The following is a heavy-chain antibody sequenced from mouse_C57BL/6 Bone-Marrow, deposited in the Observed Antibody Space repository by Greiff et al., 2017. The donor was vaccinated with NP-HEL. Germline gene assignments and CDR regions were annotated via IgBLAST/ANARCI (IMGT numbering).Heavy chain of an antibody. V-gene: IGHV5-17*01. CDR3: AITTPRYYYAMDY. J-gene: IGHJ4*01. CDR2: ISSGSSTL. CDR1: GFTFSDYG. D-gene: IGHD1-1*01. Sequence: EVKLMESGGGLVKPGGSLKLSCAASGFTFSDYGLHWVRQAPEKGLEWVAYISSGSSTLYYAETVKGRFTISRDNAKNTLFLQMTSLRSEDTAMYYCAITTPRYYYAMDYWGQGTSVTVSS.